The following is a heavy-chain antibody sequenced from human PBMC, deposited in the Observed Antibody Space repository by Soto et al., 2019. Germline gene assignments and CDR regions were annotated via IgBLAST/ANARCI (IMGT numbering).Heavy chain of an antibody. CDR1: GFTYRSYA. V-gene: IGHV3-23*01. J-gene: IGHJ6*02. CDR2: IRGSGGST. D-gene: IGHD2-2*01. Sequence: PXVSLRLTSAASGFTYRSYAMSWVRQALGKGLEWVSAIRGSGGSTYYADSVKGRFTISRDNSKNTLYLQMNSLRAEDTAVYYCAKVMPHCSSNSCSPYYYYGIDVCGQVTTVTVSS. CDR3: AKVMPHCSSNSCSPYYYYGIDV.